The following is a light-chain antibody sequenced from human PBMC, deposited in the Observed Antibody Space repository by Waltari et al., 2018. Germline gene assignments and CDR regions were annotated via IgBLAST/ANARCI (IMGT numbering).Light chain of an antibody. V-gene: IGKV1-6*01. CDR3: LQDYNYPWT. CDR2: AAS. J-gene: IGKJ1*01. Sequence: AIQMTQSPSSLSASVGDRVPITCRASQGISNHLHWYQQKPGKAPKLLIYAASSLQSGVPSRFRGSGSGADFTLAISSLQPEDLGTYFCLQDYNYPWTFGQGTKVEIK. CDR1: QGISNH.